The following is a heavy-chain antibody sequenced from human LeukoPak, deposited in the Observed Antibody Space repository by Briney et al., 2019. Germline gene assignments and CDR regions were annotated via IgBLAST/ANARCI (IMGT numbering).Heavy chain of an antibody. CDR3: ARHGSYGSGCDY. J-gene: IGHJ4*02. D-gene: IGHD6-19*01. V-gene: IGHV4-39*01. CDR2: IYYSGST. CDR1: GGSVSSSSYY. Sequence: SETLSLTCTVSGGSVSSSSYYWGWIRQPPGKGLEWIGSIYYSGSTYYNPSLKSRVTISVDTSRNQFSLKLSSVTAADTAVYYCARHGSYGSGCDYWGQGTLVTVSS.